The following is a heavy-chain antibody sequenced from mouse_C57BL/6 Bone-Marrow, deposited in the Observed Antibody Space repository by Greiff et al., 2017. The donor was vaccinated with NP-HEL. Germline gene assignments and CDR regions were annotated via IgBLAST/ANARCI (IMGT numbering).Heavy chain of an antibody. CDR2: ISNGGGST. CDR1: GFTFSDYY. CDR3: ARRSDYYGNMDY. V-gene: IGHV5-12*01. Sequence: EVNVVESGGGLVQPGGSLKLSCAASGFTFSDYYMYWVRQTPEKRLEWVAYISNGGGSTYYPDTVKGRFTISRDNAKNTLYLQMSRLKSEDTAMYYCARRSDYYGNMDYWGQGTSVTVSS. J-gene: IGHJ4*01. D-gene: IGHD1-1*01.